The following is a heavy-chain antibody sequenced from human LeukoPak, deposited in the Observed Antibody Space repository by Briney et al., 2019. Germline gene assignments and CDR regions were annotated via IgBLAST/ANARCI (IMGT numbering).Heavy chain of an antibody. CDR2: IHSSGNT. D-gene: IGHD2-21*02. Sequence: SETLSLTCTVSGGSISSCYWSWIRIRQPAGKGLEWIGRIHSSGNTNYNPSLKGRVTMSVDTSKNQFSLSLTSVTAADTAVYYCARTTAHWYFDLWGRGTLVSVSS. J-gene: IGHJ2*01. V-gene: IGHV4-4*07. CDR1: GGSISSCY. CDR3: ARTTAHWYFDL.